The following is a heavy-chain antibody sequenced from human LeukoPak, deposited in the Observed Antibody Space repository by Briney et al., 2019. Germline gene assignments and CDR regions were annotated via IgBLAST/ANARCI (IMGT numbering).Heavy chain of an antibody. CDR3: TTGIVGATGGRGY. J-gene: IGHJ4*02. Sequence: MPGGSLRLSCAASGFTFSSYSMNWVRQAPGKGLEWVSSISSSSSYIYYADSVKGRFTISRDNAKNSLYLQMNSLKTEDTAVYYCTTGIVGATGGRGYWGQGTLVTVSS. CDR1: GFTFSSYS. CDR2: ISSSSSYI. D-gene: IGHD1-26*01. V-gene: IGHV3-21*03.